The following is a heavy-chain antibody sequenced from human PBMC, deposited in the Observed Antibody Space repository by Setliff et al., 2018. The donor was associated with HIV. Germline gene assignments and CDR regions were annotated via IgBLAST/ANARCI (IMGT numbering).Heavy chain of an antibody. CDR1: GDPFSSATHF. D-gene: IGHD5-12*01. CDR3: AREPIVTTRQGFFDL. J-gene: IGHJ4*02. Sequence: SETLSLTCAVSGDPFSSATHFWSWVRQRPGKGLEWLGYIFSTGDTDYNPSLKGRLTISLDTSDNHLYLRLNSVTAADTAVYYCAREPIVTTRQGFFDLWGQGMLVTVSS. CDR2: IFSTGDT. V-gene: IGHV4-31*11.